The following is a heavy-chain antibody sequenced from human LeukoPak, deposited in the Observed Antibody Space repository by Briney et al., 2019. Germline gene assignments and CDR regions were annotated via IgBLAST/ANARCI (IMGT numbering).Heavy chain of an antibody. J-gene: IGHJ6*02. Sequence: PGGSLRLSCAASGFTFSIYAMNWVRQAPGKGLEWVSSVTSSSYIYYADSVKGRFTISRDNAKNSLYLQMNSLRVEDTAVYYCAREHCSGGTCYPNDSYYYFGMDVWGQGTTVTVSS. CDR3: AREHCSGGTCYPNDSYYYFGMDV. D-gene: IGHD2-15*01. V-gene: IGHV3-21*01. CDR2: VTSSSYI. CDR1: GFTFSIYA.